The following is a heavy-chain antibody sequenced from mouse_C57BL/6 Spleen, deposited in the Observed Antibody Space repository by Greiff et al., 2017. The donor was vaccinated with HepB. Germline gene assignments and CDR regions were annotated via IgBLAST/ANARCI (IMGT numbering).Heavy chain of an antibody. Sequence: EVQLQESGPVLVKPGASVKMSCKASGYTFTDYYMNWVKQSHGKSLEWIGVINPYNGGTSYNQKFKGKATLTVDKSSSTAYMELNSLTSEDSAVYYCASSLLLRNYYAMDYWGQGTSVTVSS. CDR2: INPYNGGT. D-gene: IGHD1-1*01. V-gene: IGHV1-19*01. J-gene: IGHJ4*01. CDR1: GYTFTDYY. CDR3: ASSLLLRNYYAMDY.